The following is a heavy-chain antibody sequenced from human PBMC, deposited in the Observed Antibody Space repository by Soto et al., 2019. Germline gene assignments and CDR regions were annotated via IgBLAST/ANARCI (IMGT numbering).Heavy chain of an antibody. CDR3: ARGVSGGYVGWYYSSGRAV. CDR2: IYYSGST. Sequence: TLSLTCTVSGGPISSGDYYWSWIRQPPGKGLEWIGNIYYSGSTHYNSSLKSRVTISGDTSRNQFSLDLRSVTAADTAVYYCARGVSGGYVGWYYSSGRAVWGKGTTVTVS. CDR1: GGPISSGDYY. V-gene: IGHV4-30-4*01. J-gene: IGHJ6*04. D-gene: IGHD3-10*01.